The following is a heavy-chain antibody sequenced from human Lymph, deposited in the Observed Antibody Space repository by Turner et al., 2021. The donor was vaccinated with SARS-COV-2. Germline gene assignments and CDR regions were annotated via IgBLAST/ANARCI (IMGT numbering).Heavy chain of an antibody. CDR2: ISRRGGTI. Sequence: EVQLVESGGGLLQPGGSLRLSYAASGFTFRSDEMNWVRQASGNGLEWISYISRRGGTIYYADSLKGRFTISRDNAKNSLYLQMNSLRAEDTAVYYCARDQYYDSSGYYFFRASYFDLWGRGTLVTVSS. J-gene: IGHJ2*01. CDR1: GFTFRSDE. D-gene: IGHD3-22*01. V-gene: IGHV3-48*03. CDR3: ARDQYYDSSGYYFFRASYFDL.